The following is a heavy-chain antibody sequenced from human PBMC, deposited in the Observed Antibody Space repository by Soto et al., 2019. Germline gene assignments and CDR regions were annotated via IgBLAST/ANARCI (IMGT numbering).Heavy chain of an antibody. V-gene: IGHV4-59*01. J-gene: IGHJ6*03. Sequence: SETLSLTCTVSGGSISSYYWSWIRQPPGKGLEWIGYIYYSGSTNYNPSLKSRVTISVDTSKNQFSLKLSSVTAADTAVYYCARGWSLGYYYYYYMDVWGKGTTVTVSS. CDR1: GGSISSYY. D-gene: IGHD1-26*01. CDR3: ARGWSLGYYYYYYMDV. CDR2: IYYSGST.